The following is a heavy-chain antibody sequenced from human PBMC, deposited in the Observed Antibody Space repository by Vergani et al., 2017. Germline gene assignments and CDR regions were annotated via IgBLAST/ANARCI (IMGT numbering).Heavy chain of an antibody. Sequence: QVQLQESGPGLVKPSETLFLTCTVSGGSISSYYWSWIRQPPGKGLEWIGYIYYSGRTNYNPSLKSRVTISVDTSKNQFSLKLSSVTAADTAVYYCASGGIAARPYYYYYYMDGWGKGTTVTVSS. D-gene: IGHD6-6*01. J-gene: IGHJ6*03. CDR1: GGSISSYY. V-gene: IGHV4-59*01. CDR2: IYYSGRT. CDR3: ASGGIAARPYYYYYYMDG.